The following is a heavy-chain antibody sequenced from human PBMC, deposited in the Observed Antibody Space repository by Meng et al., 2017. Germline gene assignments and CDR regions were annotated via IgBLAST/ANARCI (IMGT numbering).Heavy chain of an antibody. CDR2: NNPKSGDT. CDR1: GYNFPDYY. D-gene: IGHD6-25*01. Sequence: VQLVESVAEAKKPGASVTVSCKPSGYNFPDYYIRWVRRAPGQGLEWMGRNNPKSGDTHYAKKFQARVTMTGDTSISTAYMELSGLRSDDTAMYYCARDEDISAAGKLFGDYWGQGTLVTVSS. CDR3: ARDEDISAAGKLFGDY. V-gene: IGHV1-2*06. J-gene: IGHJ4*02.